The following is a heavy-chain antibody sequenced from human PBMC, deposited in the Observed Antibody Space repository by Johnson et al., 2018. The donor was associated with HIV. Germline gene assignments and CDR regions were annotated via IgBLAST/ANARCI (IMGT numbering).Heavy chain of an antibody. CDR2: IAPSGDST. CDR1: GFMFNTYV. Sequence: VQLVESGGGLIQPGGSLRLSCAASGFMFNTYVMNWVRQAPGKGLEWVSLIAPSGDSTDYADSVRGRFTISRDNTKNSLYLQMNSLRAEDTALYYCANPTGSDAFDIWGQGTMVTVSS. J-gene: IGHJ3*02. CDR3: ANPTGSDAFDI. V-gene: IGHV3-23*04. D-gene: IGHD1-1*01.